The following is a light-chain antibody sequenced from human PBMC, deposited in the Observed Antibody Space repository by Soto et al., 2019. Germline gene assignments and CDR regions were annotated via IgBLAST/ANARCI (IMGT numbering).Light chain of an antibody. CDR2: EVS. CDR3: MQGTHWPYT. Sequence: DVVMTQSPLSLPVTLGQPASISCRSSQSLVFPGGATYLNWFHQRPGQSPRRLIYEVSNRASGVPDRFSGSGSGTDFTLKITRVEAEDVGVYYCMQGTHWPYTFGQGTKLEI. V-gene: IGKV2-30*01. J-gene: IGKJ2*01. CDR1: QSLVFPGGATY.